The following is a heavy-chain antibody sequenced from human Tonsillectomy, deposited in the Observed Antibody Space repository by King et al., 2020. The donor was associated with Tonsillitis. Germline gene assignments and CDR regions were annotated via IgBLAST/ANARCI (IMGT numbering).Heavy chain of an antibody. D-gene: IGHD4-17*01. CDR2: IKQDGSEK. CDR3: TRDSMTSVTTGDF. V-gene: IGHV3-7*01. J-gene: IGHJ4*02. Sequence: VQLVESGGGLVQPGGSLRLSCAASGFTFSTYWMSWVRQAPGKGREWVANIKQDGSEKYYVDSVKGRFTISRDNAKNSLYLQMNSLRADDTAVYYCTRDSMTSVTTGDFWGQGTLVTVSS. CDR1: GFTFSTYW.